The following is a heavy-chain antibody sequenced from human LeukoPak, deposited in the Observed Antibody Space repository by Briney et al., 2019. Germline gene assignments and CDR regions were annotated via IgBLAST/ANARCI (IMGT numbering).Heavy chain of an antibody. D-gene: IGHD2-21*01. CDR2: VSADGTER. J-gene: IGHJ4*02. CDR3: AKGHSAYGHPTSPLFDF. Sequence: GGSLRLSCAASGFTFSSYSMNWVRQAPGKGLEWVAVVSADGTERYYADSVKGRFTISRDNSKNTMFLQMNSLRIEDTAVYYCAKGHSAYGHPTSPLFDFWGQGTLVTVSS. CDR1: GFTFSSYS. V-gene: IGHV3-30*18.